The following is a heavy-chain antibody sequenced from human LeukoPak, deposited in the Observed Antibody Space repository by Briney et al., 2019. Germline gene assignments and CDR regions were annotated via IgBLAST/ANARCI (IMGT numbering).Heavy chain of an antibody. V-gene: IGHV4-59*02. Sequence: PSETLSLTCAVSGGSVTSYYWSWVRQVPGKGLEWIGYVYYSGTTNYNPSLKSRVTISVDTSKNQFSLKLSSVTAADTAVYYCARAGFALAPLRGTPFDYWGQGTLVTVSS. D-gene: IGHD6-6*01. CDR3: ARAGFALAPLRGTPFDY. CDR2: VYYSGTT. CDR1: GGSVTSYY. J-gene: IGHJ4*02.